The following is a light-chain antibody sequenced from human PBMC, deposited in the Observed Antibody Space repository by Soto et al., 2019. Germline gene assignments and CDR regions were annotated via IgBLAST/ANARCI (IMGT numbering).Light chain of an antibody. CDR1: QTISSW. CDR3: QEYSGYSRT. J-gene: IGKJ1*01. V-gene: IGKV1-5*01. CDR2: DAS. Sequence: DIQMTQSPSTLSASVGDRVTITCRASQTISSWLAWYQQKPGKAPKVLIYDASSLKSGVPSTFSGSGSGTEFTLTISSLQPDDFATYYCQEYSGYSRTFGQGTKVDI.